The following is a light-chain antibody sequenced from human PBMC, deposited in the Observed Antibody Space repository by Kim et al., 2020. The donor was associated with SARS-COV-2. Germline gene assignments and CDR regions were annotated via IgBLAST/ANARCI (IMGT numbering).Light chain of an antibody. V-gene: IGLV1-44*01. CDR2: NDN. CDR3: ATWDVTLNGWV. Sequence: GQRVTISCSGSSANVGRHFVNWYQQRPGTAPKVFIYNDNQRPSGVPDRFSGSRSGTSASLAISALQSEDEADYYCATWDVTLNGWVFGGGTQLTVL. J-gene: IGLJ3*02. CDR1: SANVGRHF.